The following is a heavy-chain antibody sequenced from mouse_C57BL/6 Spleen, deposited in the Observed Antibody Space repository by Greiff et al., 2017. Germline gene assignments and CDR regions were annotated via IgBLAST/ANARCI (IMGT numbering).Heavy chain of an antibody. CDR2: IDPSDSYT. V-gene: IGHV1-69*01. CDR1: GYTFTSYW. Sequence: QVQLQQPGAELVMPGASVKLSCKASGYTFTSYWMHWVKQRPGQGLEWIGEIDPSDSYTNYNQKFKGKSTLTVDKSSSTAYMQLSSLTSEDSAVYYCARYGYDVPFDYWGQGTTLTVSS. J-gene: IGHJ2*01. D-gene: IGHD2-2*01. CDR3: ARYGYDVPFDY.